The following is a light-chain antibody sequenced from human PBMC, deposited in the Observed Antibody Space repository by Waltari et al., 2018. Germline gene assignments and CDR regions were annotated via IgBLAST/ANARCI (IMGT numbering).Light chain of an antibody. Sequence: DIQMTQSPSSLSASVGDRVTITCRASQGISSYLNWYQQKPGKAPKLLIYAASSLQSGVPSRFSGSRSWTAFTLTISSLQPEDFATYDCQQSYSTPYTFGQGTKLEIK. CDR2: AAS. CDR1: QGISSY. V-gene: IGKV1-39*01. J-gene: IGKJ2*01. CDR3: QQSYSTPYT.